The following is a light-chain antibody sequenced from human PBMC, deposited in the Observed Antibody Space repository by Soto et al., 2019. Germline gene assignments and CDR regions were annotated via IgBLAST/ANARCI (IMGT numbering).Light chain of an antibody. J-gene: IGLJ2*01. CDR2: SNN. Sequence: QSVLTQPPSESGTPGQRVIISCSGSSSNIGSNPVNWYQHLPGAAPKLLIYSNNQRPSGVPDRFSGSKSGTSASLAISGLQSEDEADYYCATWDDSLKGVFGGGTKVTVL. CDR3: ATWDDSLKGV. CDR1: SSNIGSNP. V-gene: IGLV1-44*01.